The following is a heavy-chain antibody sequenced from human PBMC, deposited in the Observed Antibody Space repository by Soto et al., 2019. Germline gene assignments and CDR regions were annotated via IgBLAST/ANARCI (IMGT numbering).Heavy chain of an antibody. CDR1: GCTFSNYP. CDR3: AKDAPGSGWLSRY. CDR2: ICWCDSTS. J-gene: IGHJ4*02. Sequence: GCLRLPCAASGCTFSNYPMSWGRQAPGRGLEWVSTICWCDSTSYYAVSVKGRLTISRDNSKNTLYLHINSLRAEDTALYYGAKDAPGSGWLSRYWGQGTLVTVSS. V-gene: IGHV3-23*05. D-gene: IGHD3-22*01.